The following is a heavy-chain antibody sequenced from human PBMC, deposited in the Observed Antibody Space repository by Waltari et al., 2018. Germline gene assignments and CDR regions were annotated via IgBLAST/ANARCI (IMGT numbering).Heavy chain of an antibody. Sequence: EVQLVESGGDLVQPGRSLRLSCTGSGFTFRDYAINWVRQAPGKGVEWLGFIRRNDSTGGTSFAASVGGRFSISRDDYKRTAYLEMNALQTDDSATYYCTREDDGNDSGAFDLWGQGTLVTVSS. CDR1: GFTFRDYA. J-gene: IGHJ3*01. D-gene: IGHD5-12*01. CDR2: IRRNDSTGGT. CDR3: TREDDGNDSGAFDL. V-gene: IGHV3-49*04.